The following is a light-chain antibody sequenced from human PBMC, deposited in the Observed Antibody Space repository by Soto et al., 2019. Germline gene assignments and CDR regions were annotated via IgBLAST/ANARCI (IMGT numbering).Light chain of an antibody. CDR1: QSVSNN. Sequence: EIVLTQSPATLSLSPGERATLSCRASQSVSNNLAWYQQKPGQAPGLLIYEASTRATRIPARFSGSGSGTDFTLTSRRLEPEDFSVYYCQHHAPSSLTFGGGTKVEIK. V-gene: IGKV3-11*01. CDR2: EAS. J-gene: IGKJ4*01. CDR3: QHHAPSSLT.